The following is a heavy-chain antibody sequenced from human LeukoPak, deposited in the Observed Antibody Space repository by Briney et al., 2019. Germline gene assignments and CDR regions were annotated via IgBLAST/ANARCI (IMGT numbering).Heavy chain of an antibody. CDR2: ISGNGGST. V-gene: IGHV3-23*01. J-gene: IGHJ4*02. CDR1: GFTFNSYA. CDR3: AKYRSSWSFDY. Sequence: GGSLRLSCSASGFTFNSYAMTWVRQAPGKGLEWVSTISGNGGSTYYADSVKGRVTVSRDKSKNTLYLQMNSLRAEDTAVYYCAKYRSSWSFDYWGQGTLVTVSS. D-gene: IGHD6-13*01.